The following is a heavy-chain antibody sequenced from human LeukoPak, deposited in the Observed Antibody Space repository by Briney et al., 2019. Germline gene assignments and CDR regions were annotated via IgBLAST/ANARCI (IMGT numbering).Heavy chain of an antibody. CDR1: GGSISSYY. CDR2: IYYSGST. D-gene: IGHD6-19*01. Sequence: PSETLSLTCTVSGGSISSYYWSWIRQPPGKGLEWIGYIYYSGSTNYNPSLKSRVTISVDTSKNQFSLKLSSVTAADTAVYYCARVYSSGWYADWYFDFWGRGTLVTVSS. J-gene: IGHJ2*01. V-gene: IGHV4-59*01. CDR3: ARVYSSGWYADWYFDF.